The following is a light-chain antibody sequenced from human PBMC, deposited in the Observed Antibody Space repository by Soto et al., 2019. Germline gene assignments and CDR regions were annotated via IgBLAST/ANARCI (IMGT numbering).Light chain of an antibody. CDR1: RSNIGSNY. J-gene: IGLJ1*01. V-gene: IGLV1-51*01. CDR3: GSWDSSLSAYV. Sequence: QSVLTQPPSASATPGQRVSISCSGSRSNIGSNYVYWYQQLPGTAPKLLTYDDNKRPSGIPDRFSGSKSGTSATLGITGFQTGDEADYYCGSWDSSLSAYVFGTGTKVTVL. CDR2: DDN.